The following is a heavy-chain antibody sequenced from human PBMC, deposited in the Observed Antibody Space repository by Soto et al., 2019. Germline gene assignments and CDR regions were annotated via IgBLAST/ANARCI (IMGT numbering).Heavy chain of an antibody. J-gene: IGHJ1*01. V-gene: IGHV3-74*01. CDR2: IESDGSST. Sequence: EVQLVESGGGLVQPGGSLRLSCAASGFTFSSYWMYWVRQAPGKGLVWVSRIESDGSSTSSADSVKGRFTISRDNAKNTLYLQMNSLRAEDTAVYYCARDLYLQYWGQGTLVTVSS. CDR3: ARDLYLQY. CDR1: GFTFSSYW.